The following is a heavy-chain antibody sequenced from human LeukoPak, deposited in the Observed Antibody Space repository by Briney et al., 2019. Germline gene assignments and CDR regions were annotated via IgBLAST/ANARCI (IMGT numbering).Heavy chain of an antibody. CDR3: ARAHQGIRSSSWWFDN. CDR1: GGSISSYY. J-gene: IGHJ4*02. V-gene: IGHV4-59*01. CDR2: IYYSGST. Sequence: PSETLSLTCTVSGGSISSYYWSWIRQPPGKGLEWIGYIYYSGSTNYNPSLKSRVTISVDTSKNQFSLKVSSVTAADTAVYYCARAHQGIRSSSWWFDNWGQGTLVTVSS. D-gene: IGHD6-13*01.